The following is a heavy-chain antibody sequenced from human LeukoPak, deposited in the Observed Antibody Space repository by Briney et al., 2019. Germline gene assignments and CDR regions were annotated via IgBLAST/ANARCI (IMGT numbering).Heavy chain of an antibody. Sequence: PGGSLRLSCAASGFTFSDYYMSWIRQAPGKGPEWISYISSSSSYTNYVDSVKGRFTISRDNAKNSLYLQMNSLRAEDTAVYYCVRAVSVSSYYFDCWGQGTLVTVSS. V-gene: IGHV3-11*05. CDR3: VRAVSVSSYYFDC. D-gene: IGHD5/OR15-5a*01. CDR2: ISSSSSYT. CDR1: GFTFSDYY. J-gene: IGHJ4*02.